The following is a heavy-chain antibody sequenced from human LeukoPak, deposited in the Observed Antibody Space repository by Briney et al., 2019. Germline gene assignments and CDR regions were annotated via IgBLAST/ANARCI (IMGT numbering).Heavy chain of an antibody. J-gene: IGHJ4*02. CDR3: ARANFLYCSSTTCLFDY. V-gene: IGHV1-2*02. CDR1: GYTFTDYY. CDR2: INPNDGDT. D-gene: IGHD2-2*01. Sequence: ASVKVSCKASGYTFTDYYMHWVRQAPGQGFEWMGWINPNDGDTNYAQKFQGRVTMTRDTSISTAHMEVSRLRSDDTAVYYCARANFLYCSSTTCLFDYWGQGTLVTVPS.